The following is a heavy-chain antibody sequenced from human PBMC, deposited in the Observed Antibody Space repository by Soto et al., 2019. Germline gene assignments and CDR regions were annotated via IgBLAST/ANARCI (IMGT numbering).Heavy chain of an antibody. J-gene: IGHJ3*02. V-gene: IGHV3-11*05. CDR1: GFTFSDYY. D-gene: IGHD3-9*01. Sequence: QVQLVESGAGLVKPGGSLRLSCAASGFTFSDYYMSWIRQAPGKGLEWVSYISSSSSYTNYADSVKGRFTISRDNAKNSLYLQMNSLRAEDTAVYYCARDADILTGSDAFDIWGQGTMVTVSS. CDR3: ARDADILTGSDAFDI. CDR2: ISSSSSYT.